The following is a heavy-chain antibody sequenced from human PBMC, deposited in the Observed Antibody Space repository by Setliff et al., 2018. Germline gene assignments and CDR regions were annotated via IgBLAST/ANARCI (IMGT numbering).Heavy chain of an antibody. CDR2: ISWNGGIT. CDR3: ARDVFDFRTGQGGP. CDR1: QFTFDDYG. D-gene: IGHD3-3*01. V-gene: IGHV3-20*04. J-gene: IGHJ5*02. Sequence: GESLKISCAASQFTFDDYGMAWVRQAPGKGLEWVSGISWNGGITGYGDSVKGRFTISRDNAENSLYLQMNSLRAEDTAVYYCARDVFDFRTGQGGPWGQGTRVTVSS.